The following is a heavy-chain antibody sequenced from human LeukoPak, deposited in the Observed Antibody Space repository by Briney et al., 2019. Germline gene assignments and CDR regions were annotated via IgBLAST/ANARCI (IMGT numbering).Heavy chain of an antibody. CDR3: AKGSIGYSHGYTDY. V-gene: IGHV3-30*02. J-gene: IGHJ4*02. CDR2: IRSDGSNK. D-gene: IGHD5-18*01. Sequence: GGSLRLSCAASGFTFSSYGMHWVRQAPGKGLEWVAFIRSDGSNKYNANSEKGRFTTSRDNSKNTLYLQMNSLRAEDTALYYCAKGSIGYSHGYTDYWGQGTLVTVSS. CDR1: GFTFSSYG.